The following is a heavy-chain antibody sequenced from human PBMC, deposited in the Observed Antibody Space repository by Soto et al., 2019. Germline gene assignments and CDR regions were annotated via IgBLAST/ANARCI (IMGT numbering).Heavy chain of an antibody. CDR2: INHSGST. J-gene: IGHJ4*02. CDR1: GGSFSGYY. V-gene: IGHV4-34*01. CDR3: ARRVVPAAMPAYYFDY. Sequence: SETLSLTCAVYGGSFSGYYWSWIRQPPGKGLEWIGEINHSGSTNYNPSLKSRVTISVDTSKNQFSLKLSSVTAADTAVYYCARRVVPAAMPAYYFDYWGQGTLVTVSS. D-gene: IGHD2-2*01.